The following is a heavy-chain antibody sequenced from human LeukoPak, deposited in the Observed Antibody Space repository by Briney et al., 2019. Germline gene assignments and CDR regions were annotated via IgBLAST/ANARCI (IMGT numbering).Heavy chain of an antibody. CDR3: ASKSSGYSNAFDI. J-gene: IGHJ3*02. CDR2: IIPIFGTA. CDR1: GGTFSSYA. Sequence: SVNVSCKASGGTFSSYAISWVRQAPGQGLEWMGGIIPIFGTANYAQKFQGRVTITADESTSTAYMELSSLRSEDTAVYYCASKSSGYSNAFDIWGQGTMVTVSS. V-gene: IGHV1-69*13. D-gene: IGHD3-22*01.